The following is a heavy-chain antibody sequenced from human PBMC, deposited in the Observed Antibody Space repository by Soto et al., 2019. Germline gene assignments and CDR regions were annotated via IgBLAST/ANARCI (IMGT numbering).Heavy chain of an antibody. J-gene: IGHJ4*02. CDR2: ISTFHGNT. V-gene: IGHV1-18*04. D-gene: IGHD3-22*01. CDR1: GYTFTSYG. Sequence: QVQLVQSGAEVKKPGASVKVSCKASGYTFTSYGIIWVRQTPGQGLQWMGWISTFHGNTNYAQKFPGSVTMTTDTSRRTAYTELTSLTSDDAAIYSCARRTYDTNGYPLDYWGQGTLVTFSS. CDR3: ARRTYDTNGYPLDY.